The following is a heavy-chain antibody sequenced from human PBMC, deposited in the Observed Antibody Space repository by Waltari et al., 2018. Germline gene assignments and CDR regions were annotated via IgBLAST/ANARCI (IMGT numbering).Heavy chain of an antibody. J-gene: IGHJ4*02. D-gene: IGHD3-10*01. CDR1: GFSLSTSGVG. V-gene: IGHV2-5*01. CDR3: AHKISPGSYYAYGY. Sequence: QITLKESGPTLVKPTQTLTLTCTFSGFSLSTSGVGVGWIRQPPGKALEWLALISWNDDKRYSPSLKSRLTITKDTSKNQVVLTMTNMDPVDTATYYCAHKISPGSYYAYGYWGQGTLVTVSS. CDR2: ISWNDDK.